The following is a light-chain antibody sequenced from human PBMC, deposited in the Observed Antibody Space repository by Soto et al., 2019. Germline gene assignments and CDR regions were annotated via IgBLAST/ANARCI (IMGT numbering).Light chain of an antibody. CDR1: QSISSW. Sequence: DIQMTKSPSTLSASVGDRVTITCRASQSISSWLAWYQQKPGKAPKLLIYEASNLESGVPSRFSGSGSGTEFTLTISSLQPDDIATYYCQQYITLWTFGQGTKVDIK. J-gene: IGKJ1*01. CDR3: QQYITLWT. CDR2: EAS. V-gene: IGKV1-5*03.